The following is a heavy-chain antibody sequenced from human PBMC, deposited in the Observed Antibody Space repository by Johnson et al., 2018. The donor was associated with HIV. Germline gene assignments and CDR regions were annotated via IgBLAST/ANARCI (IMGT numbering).Heavy chain of an antibody. V-gene: IGHV3-23*04. CDR3: AKVARTYYYGSGSETDAFDI. J-gene: IGHJ3*02. CDR1: GFTFSSYA. Sequence: VQLVESGGGLVQPGGSLRLSCAASGFTFSSYAMSWVRQAPGKGLEWVAAISGSGGSTYYADSVKGRFTISRANSKNTLYLQMNIRRAEDTAVYYCAKVARTYYYGSGSETDAFDIWGQGTMVTVSS. CDR2: ISGSGGST. D-gene: IGHD3-10*01.